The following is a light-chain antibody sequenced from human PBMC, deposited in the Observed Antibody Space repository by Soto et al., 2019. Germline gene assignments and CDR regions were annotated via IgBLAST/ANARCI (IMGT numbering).Light chain of an antibody. CDR2: AAS. CDR1: QTISSW. CDR3: QQSYSTTWT. J-gene: IGKJ1*01. V-gene: IGKV1-39*01. Sequence: DIQMTQSPSTLSVSVGDRVSITFRASQTISSWLAWYQQKPGKAPKLLIYAASSLQSGVPSRFSGSGSETDFTLTISSLQPEDFATYSCQQSYSTTWTFGQGTKVDNK.